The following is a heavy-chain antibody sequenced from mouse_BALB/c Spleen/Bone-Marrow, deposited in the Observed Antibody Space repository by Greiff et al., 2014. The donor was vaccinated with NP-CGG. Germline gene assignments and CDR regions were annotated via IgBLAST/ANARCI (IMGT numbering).Heavy chain of an antibody. CDR3: TRRGLYYGYAMDY. CDR2: IHYSGST. V-gene: IGHV3-1*02. CDR1: GYSITSGYS. Sequence: VQLQQPEPDLVKPSQSLSLTCTVTGYSITSGYSWHWIRQFPGNKLEWMGYIHYSGSTNYNPSLKSRISITRDTSKNQFFLQLNSVTTEDTATYYCTRRGLYYGYAMDYWGQGTSVTVSS. D-gene: IGHD1-1*02. J-gene: IGHJ4*01.